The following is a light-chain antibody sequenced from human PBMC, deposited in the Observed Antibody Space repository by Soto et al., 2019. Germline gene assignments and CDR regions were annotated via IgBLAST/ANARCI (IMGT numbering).Light chain of an antibody. CDR1: QSVTTSY. V-gene: IGKV3-20*01. Sequence: EIVLTQSPGTLSLSPGERLTLSCRASQSVTTSYVAWYQHKPGQAPRLLIYGASTKATGTPDRFNGSGSGRDFTLTISRLEPEDFAVYYCQQYGSSPFTFGPGTKVDFK. J-gene: IGKJ3*01. CDR3: QQYGSSPFT. CDR2: GAS.